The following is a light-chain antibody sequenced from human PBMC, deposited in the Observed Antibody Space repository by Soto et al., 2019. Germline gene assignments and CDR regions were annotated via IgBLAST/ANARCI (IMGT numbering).Light chain of an antibody. J-gene: IGKJ4*01. Sequence: ETVLTQSPATLSLSPGERATLSCRASQSITNSLAWYQHKPAQAPRLLIYDASNRATGIPARFSGSGSGTDFTLTISSLEPEDFAVYYCQQRSNWPLFGGGTKVEIE. CDR3: QQRSNWPL. CDR2: DAS. V-gene: IGKV3-11*01. CDR1: QSITNS.